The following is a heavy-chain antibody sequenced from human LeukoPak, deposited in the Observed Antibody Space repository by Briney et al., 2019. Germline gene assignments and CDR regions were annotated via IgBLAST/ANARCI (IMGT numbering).Heavy chain of an antibody. D-gene: IGHD2/OR15-2a*01. CDR3: ARAPSMGSFGS. Sequence: WETLSLTCTVSGGSISSYYWSWIRQPPGKGLEWIGAIYYSGSTNYNPSLKSRLTISVDTSKNQFSHQLSSVTTADTAVHYCARAPSMGSFGSWGQGPLITVSS. CDR1: GGSISSYY. CDR2: IYYSGST. J-gene: IGHJ5*01. V-gene: IGHV4-59*01.